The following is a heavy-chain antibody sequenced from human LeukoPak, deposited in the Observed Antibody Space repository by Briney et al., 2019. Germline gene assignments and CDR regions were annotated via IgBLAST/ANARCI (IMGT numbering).Heavy chain of an antibody. CDR3: SRESGAFCPFGY. Sequence: GSLRLSCAASGFPVSSYYMSWVRQPPGKGLEWIGEIYHSGSTNYNPSLKSRVTISVDKSKNQFSLKLSSVTAADTATYYCSRESGAFCPFGYWGQGTLVIVSS. J-gene: IGHJ4*02. CDR1: GFPVSSYY. D-gene: IGHD1-26*01. V-gene: IGHV4-4*02. CDR2: IYHSGST.